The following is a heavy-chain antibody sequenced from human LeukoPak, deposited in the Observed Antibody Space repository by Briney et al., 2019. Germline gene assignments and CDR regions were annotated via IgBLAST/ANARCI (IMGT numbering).Heavy chain of an antibody. D-gene: IGHD6-19*01. CDR1: GYTLTELS. CDR2: FDPEDGET. Sequence: ASVKVSCKVSGYTLTELSMHWVRQAPGKGLEWMGGFDPEDGETIYAQKFQGRVTMTEDTSTDTAYMELSSLRSEDTAVYYCPTDKSSGWLKVFDYWGQGTLVTVSS. V-gene: IGHV1-24*01. J-gene: IGHJ4*02. CDR3: PTDKSSGWLKVFDY.